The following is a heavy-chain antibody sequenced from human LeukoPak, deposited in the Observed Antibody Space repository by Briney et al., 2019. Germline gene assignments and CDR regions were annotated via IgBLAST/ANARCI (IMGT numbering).Heavy chain of an antibody. CDR1: GGTFISYS. Sequence: SVKVSCTASGGTFISYSITWVRQAPGQGLEWMGGIMPLFNTANYAQQFQGRVTITTDESTSTAYMELSSLRFEDTAMYYCARVDRYHYYLDVWGKGTTVTVSS. CDR2: IMPLFNTA. J-gene: IGHJ6*03. CDR3: ARVDRYHYYLDV. V-gene: IGHV1-69*05.